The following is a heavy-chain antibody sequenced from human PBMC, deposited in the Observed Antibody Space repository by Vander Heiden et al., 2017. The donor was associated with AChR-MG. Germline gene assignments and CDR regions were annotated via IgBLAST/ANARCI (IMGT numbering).Heavy chain of an antibody. D-gene: IGHD3-10*01. CDR3: AEAYYYGSGSYHYYYMDV. CDR2: IIPIFGTA. J-gene: IGHJ6*03. CDR1: GGTFSSYA. V-gene: IGHV1-69*01. Sequence: QVQLVQSGAEVKKPGSSVQVSCKASGGTFSSYAISWVRQAPGQGLEWMGGIIPIFGTANYAQKFQGRVTITADESTSTAYMELSSLRSEDTAVYYCAEAYYYGSGSYHYYYMDVWGKGTTVTVSS.